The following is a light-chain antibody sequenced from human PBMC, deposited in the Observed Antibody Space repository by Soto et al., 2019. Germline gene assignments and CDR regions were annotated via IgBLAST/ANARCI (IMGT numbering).Light chain of an antibody. CDR2: GAS. Sequence: DIQMTQSPSSLSASVGDRVTITCRASQGFSIYLAWYQQKPGKVPELLIYGASTLQSGVPSRFSGSGSGTDFTLSISCLQPDDVATYYCQKYESDPFTFGPGTTVEIK. J-gene: IGKJ3*01. CDR3: QKYESDPFT. CDR1: QGFSIY. V-gene: IGKV1-27*01.